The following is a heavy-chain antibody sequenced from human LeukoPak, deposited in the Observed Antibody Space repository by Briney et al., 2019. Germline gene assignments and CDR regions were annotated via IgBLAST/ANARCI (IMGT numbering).Heavy chain of an antibody. J-gene: IGHJ3*02. CDR1: GFTFSSYA. CDR3: AKKEGHTPQTYYYDSSGYYGAFDI. CDR2: ISGSGGST. Sequence: GGSLRLSCAASGFTFSSYAMSWVRQAPGKGLEWVSAISGSGGSTYYADSVKGRFTISRDNSRNTLYLQMNSLRAEDTALYYCAKKEGHTPQTYYYDSSGYYGAFDIWGQGTMVTVSS. D-gene: IGHD3-22*01. V-gene: IGHV3-23*01.